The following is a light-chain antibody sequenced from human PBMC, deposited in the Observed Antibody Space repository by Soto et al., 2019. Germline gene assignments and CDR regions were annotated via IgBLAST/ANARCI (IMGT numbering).Light chain of an antibody. V-gene: IGLV2-14*03. CDR2: DVS. J-gene: IGLJ2*01. CDR1: SSDVGTYNY. Sequence: QSVLTQPASVSGSPGQSITISCTGSSSDVGTYNYVSWYQQHPGKAPKLIIYDVSNRPSGTSNRFSGSKSGNTASLTISGLQAEDEADYYCSSYTSRSTGVFGGGTQLTVL. CDR3: SSYTSRSTGV.